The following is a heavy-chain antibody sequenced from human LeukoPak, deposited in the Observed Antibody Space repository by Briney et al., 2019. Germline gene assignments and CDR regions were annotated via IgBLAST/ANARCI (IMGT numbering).Heavy chain of an antibody. CDR2: TSSSDAGT. J-gene: IGHJ3*02. D-gene: IGHD3-10*01. V-gene: IGHV3-23*01. CDR3: ARVRVQHTMVRGAYLDAFDI. Sequence: QPGGSLRLSCAASGFSLSSHAMSWVRQAPGKGLEWVSATSSSDAGTYYADSVRGRFTISRDNSKNTLYLQMNSLRAEDTAVYYCARVRVQHTMVRGAYLDAFDIWGQETMVTVSS. CDR1: GFSLSSHA.